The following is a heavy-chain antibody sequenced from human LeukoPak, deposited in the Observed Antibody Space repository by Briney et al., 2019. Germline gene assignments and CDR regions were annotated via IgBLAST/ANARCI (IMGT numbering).Heavy chain of an antibody. CDR1: GGTFSSYA. Sequence: ASVKVSCKASGGTFSSYAISWVRQAPGQGLEWMGRIIPVLGIADYAQKFQGRVTITADKSTSTAYMELSSLRSEDTAVYYCARDRGGRVVVPAARASFDYWGQGTLVTVSS. CDR3: ARDRGGRVVVPAARASFDY. CDR2: IIPVLGIA. D-gene: IGHD2-2*01. J-gene: IGHJ4*02. V-gene: IGHV1-69*04.